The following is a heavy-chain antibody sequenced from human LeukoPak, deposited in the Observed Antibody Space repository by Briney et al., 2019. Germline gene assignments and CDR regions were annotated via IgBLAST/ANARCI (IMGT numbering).Heavy chain of an antibody. CDR1: GGSISSTTW. J-gene: IGHJ3*02. CDR2: IYHSGST. D-gene: IGHD3-22*01. CDR3: ARVPRRSRYYYDSSGYYSDAFDI. Sequence: SETLSLTCTVSGGSISSTTWWTWVRQPPGKGLEWIGEIYHSGSTNYNPSLKSRVTISVDTSKNQFSLKLSSVTAADTAVYYCARVPRRSRYYYDSSGYYSDAFDIWGQGTMVTVSS. V-gene: IGHV4-4*02.